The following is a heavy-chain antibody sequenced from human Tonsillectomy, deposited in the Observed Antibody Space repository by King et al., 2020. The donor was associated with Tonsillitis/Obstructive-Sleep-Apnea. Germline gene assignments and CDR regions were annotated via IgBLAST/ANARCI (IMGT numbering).Heavy chain of an antibody. CDR3: ARDGYGEYSGYVRGVFDY. J-gene: IGHJ4*02. D-gene: IGHD5-12*01. CDR1: GGTFSSYA. CDR2: IIPILGIA. Sequence: QLVQSGAEVKKPGSSVKVSCKASGGTFSSYAISWVRQAPGQGLEWMGGIIPILGIANYAQKFQGRVTITADKSTSTAYMELSSLRSEDTAVYYCARDGYGEYSGYVRGVFDYWGQGTLVTVSS. V-gene: IGHV1-69*10.